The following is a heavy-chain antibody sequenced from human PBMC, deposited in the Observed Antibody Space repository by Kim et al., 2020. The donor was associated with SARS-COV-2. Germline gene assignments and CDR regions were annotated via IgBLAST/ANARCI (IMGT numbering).Heavy chain of an antibody. Sequence: ASVKVSCKASGYTFTSYAMNWVRQAPGQGLEWMGWINTNTGNPTYAQGFTGRFVFSLDTSVSTAYLQISSLKAEDTAVYYCASARWDSYDILTGSDAFDIWGQGTMVTVSS. CDR1: GYTFTSYA. CDR2: INTNTGNP. D-gene: IGHD3-9*01. CDR3: ASARWDSYDILTGSDAFDI. V-gene: IGHV7-4-1*02. J-gene: IGHJ3*02.